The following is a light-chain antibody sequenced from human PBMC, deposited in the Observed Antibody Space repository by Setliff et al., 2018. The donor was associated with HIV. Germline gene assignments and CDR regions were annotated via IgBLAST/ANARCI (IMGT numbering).Light chain of an antibody. CDR1: SSNIGAGFD. J-gene: IGLJ1*01. CDR2: SFS. Sequence: QSVLTQPRSVSGAPGQRVTISCTGSSSNIGAGFDIHWYQQFPGTAPKLLIYSFSNRPSGVPDRFSGYKSGTSASLAIAGLQAEDEADYYCQSYDSSLSGYVFGTGTKVTVL. CDR3: QSYDSSLSGYV. V-gene: IGLV1-40*01.